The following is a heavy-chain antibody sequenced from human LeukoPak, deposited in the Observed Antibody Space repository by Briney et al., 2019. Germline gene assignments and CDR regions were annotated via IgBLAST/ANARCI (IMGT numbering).Heavy chain of an antibody. D-gene: IGHD6-13*01. CDR3: AKTPSNSWGLFDY. CDR2: IRSDGSNK. Sequence: GGSLRLSCAASGFTFSSYGMHWVRQAPAKGREGVAFIRSDGSNKYYADSVKGRFTISRDNSKNTLYLEINSLRAEDTAVYYCAKTPSNSWGLFDYWGQGTLVTVSS. CDR1: GFTFSSYG. V-gene: IGHV3-30*02. J-gene: IGHJ4*02.